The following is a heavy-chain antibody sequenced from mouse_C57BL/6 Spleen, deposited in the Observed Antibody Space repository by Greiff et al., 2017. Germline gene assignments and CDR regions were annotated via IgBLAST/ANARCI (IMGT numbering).Heavy chain of an antibody. Sequence: QVQLQQPGAELVKPGASVKVSCKASGYTFTSYWMHWVKQRPGQGLEWIGRIHTSDSGTNYNQKFTGKATLTVDKSSSTAYMQLSSLTAEASAVYYCAIWDYDGSSYGYYAMDYWGQGTSVTVSS. D-gene: IGHD1-1*01. J-gene: IGHJ4*01. CDR2: IHTSDSGT. CDR1: GYTFTSYW. CDR3: AIWDYDGSSYGYYAMDY. V-gene: IGHV1-74*01.